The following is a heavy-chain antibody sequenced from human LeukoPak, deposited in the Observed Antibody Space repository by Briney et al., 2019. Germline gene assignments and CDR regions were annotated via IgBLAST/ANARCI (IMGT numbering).Heavy chain of an antibody. CDR2: INPNSGGT. D-gene: IGHD1-26*01. J-gene: IGHJ1*01. V-gene: IGHV1-2*02. Sequence: ASVKVSCKASGYTFTGYYMHWVRQAPGQGLEWMGWINPNSGGTNYAQKFQGRVTMTRDTSSSTVYMELSRLRSDDTAVYYCARGGSYYQYFQHWGQGTLVTVSS. CDR1: GYTFTGYY. CDR3: ARGGSYYQYFQH.